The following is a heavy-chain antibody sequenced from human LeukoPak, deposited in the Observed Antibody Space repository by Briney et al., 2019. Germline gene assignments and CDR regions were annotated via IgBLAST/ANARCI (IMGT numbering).Heavy chain of an antibody. D-gene: IGHD4-17*01. CDR2: MRYDGSNK. CDR1: GFTFSSYG. CDR3: ARGTVTTSKYNWFDP. V-gene: IGHV3-33*01. J-gene: IGHJ5*02. Sequence: GGSLRLSCAASGFTFSSYGMHWVRQAPGKGLEWVAVMRYDGSNKYYADSVKGRFTISRDNSKNTLYLQMNSLRAEDTAVYYCARGTVTTSKYNWFDPWGQGTLVTVSS.